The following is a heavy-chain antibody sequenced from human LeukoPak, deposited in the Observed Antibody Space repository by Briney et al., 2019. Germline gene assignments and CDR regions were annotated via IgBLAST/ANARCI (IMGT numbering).Heavy chain of an antibody. CDR2: INHSGST. CDR1: GGSINGYY. V-gene: IGHV4-34*01. D-gene: IGHD6-13*01. Sequence: SETLSLTCTVSGGSINGYYWSWIRQPPGKGLEWIGEINHSGSTNYNPSLKSRVTISVDTSKNQFSLKLSSVTAADTAVYCCAKPDIAAAGTKAFDIWGQGTMVTVSS. CDR3: AKPDIAAAGTKAFDI. J-gene: IGHJ3*02.